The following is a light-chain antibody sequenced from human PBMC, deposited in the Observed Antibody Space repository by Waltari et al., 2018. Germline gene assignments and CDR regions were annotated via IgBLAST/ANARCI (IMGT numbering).Light chain of an antibody. J-gene: IGLJ2*01. CDR3: CSYAGSSTSAHII. CDR1: GSDVGGYDL. CDR2: EVN. Sequence: QSALTQPASVSGSPGQSITISCTGTGSDVGGYDLVSCYQQPPVKAPKLLIYEVNQRPSGISNRFSGSKSGNTASLTISGIQAEDEADYYCCSYAGSSTSAHIIFGGGTKLTVL. V-gene: IGLV2-23*02.